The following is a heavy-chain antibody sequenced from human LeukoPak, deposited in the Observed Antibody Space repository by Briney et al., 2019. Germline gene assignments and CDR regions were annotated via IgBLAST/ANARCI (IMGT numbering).Heavy chain of an antibody. CDR1: GLTVSSYA. CDR2: IIGTAGNT. D-gene: IGHD3-10*01. V-gene: IGHV3-23*01. Sequence: GGSLRLSCGASGLTVSSYAMSWVRQAPGKGLEWVSTIIGTAGNTYYADSVKGRFTISRDVSKRTVYLQMNSLRAEDTALYSCAKYTSGTYYRGLDQWGQGTLVTVSS. J-gene: IGHJ4*02. CDR3: AKYTSGTYYRGLDQ.